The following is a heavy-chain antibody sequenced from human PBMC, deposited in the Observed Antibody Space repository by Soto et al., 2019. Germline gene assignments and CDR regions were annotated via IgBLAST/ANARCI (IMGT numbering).Heavy chain of an antibody. J-gene: IGHJ6*02. D-gene: IGHD1-26*01. Sequence: QVQLVESGGGVVQPGRSLSLSCAASGFTFSSYGMHWVRQAPGKGLEWVAVISYDGSNKYYADSVKGRFTISRDNSKNTLYLQMNSLRAEDTAVYYCAKDMMTVGGMDVWGQGTTVTVSS. V-gene: IGHV3-30*18. CDR1: GFTFSSYG. CDR2: ISYDGSNK. CDR3: AKDMMTVGGMDV.